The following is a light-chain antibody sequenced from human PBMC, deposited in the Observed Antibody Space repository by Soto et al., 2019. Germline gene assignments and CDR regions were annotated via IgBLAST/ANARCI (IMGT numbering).Light chain of an antibody. J-gene: IGLJ2*01. Sequence: QSVLTQSPSASASLGASVKLTCTLSSGHNNYAIAWHQQQPEKGPRYLMKLNSDGSHSKGDGIPDRFSGSSSGTERYLTISSLQSEDEADYYCQTWGTGIVVFGGGTQLSVL. CDR3: QTWGTGIVV. CDR1: SGHNNYA. CDR2: LNSDGSH. V-gene: IGLV4-69*01.